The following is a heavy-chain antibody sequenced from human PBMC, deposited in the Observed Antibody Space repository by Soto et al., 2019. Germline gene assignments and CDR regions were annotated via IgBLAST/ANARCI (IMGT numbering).Heavy chain of an antibody. CDR2: ISAYNGNT. J-gene: IGHJ6*02. V-gene: IGHV1-18*01. Sequence: ASVKVSCKASGYTFTSYGISWVRQAPGQGLEWMGWISAYNGNTNYAQKLQGRVTMTTDTSTSTAYMELRSLRSDDTAVYYCARECTRMVRGVTLSMDVWGQGTTVTVSS. CDR1: GYTFTSYG. D-gene: IGHD3-10*01. CDR3: ARECTRMVRGVTLSMDV.